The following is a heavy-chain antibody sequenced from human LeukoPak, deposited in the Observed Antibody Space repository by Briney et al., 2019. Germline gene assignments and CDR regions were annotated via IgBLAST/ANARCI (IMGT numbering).Heavy chain of an antibody. CDR2: INHSGST. J-gene: IGHJ6*02. CDR3: ARGGVSVVPAAPTHYGMDV. CDR1: GGSFSGYY. V-gene: IGHV4-34*01. D-gene: IGHD2-2*01. Sequence: KASETLSLTCAVYGGSFSGYYWSCIRQPPGKGLEWIGEINHSGSTNYNPSLKSRVTISVDTSKNQFSLKLSSVTAADTAVYYCARGGVSVVPAAPTHYGMDVWGQGTTVTVSS.